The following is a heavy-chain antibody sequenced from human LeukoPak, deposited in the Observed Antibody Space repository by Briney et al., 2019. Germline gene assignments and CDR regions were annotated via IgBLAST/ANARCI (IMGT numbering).Heavy chain of an antibody. CDR1: GFTLSNFA. D-gene: IGHD3-22*01. CDR2: ITGSGALT. CDR3: ARDLGQYYDTSDNWFDS. Sequence: PGGSLRLSCAASGFTLSNFAMTWVRQAPGQGLEWVSSITGSGALTYYADSVKGRFTISRDNAKNTLNLQMNSLRAEDTAVYYCARDLGQYYDTSDNWFDSWGQGTLVTVSS. J-gene: IGHJ5*01. V-gene: IGHV3-23*01.